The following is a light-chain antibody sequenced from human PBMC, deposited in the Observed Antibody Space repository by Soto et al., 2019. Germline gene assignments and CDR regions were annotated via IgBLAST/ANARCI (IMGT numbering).Light chain of an antibody. Sequence: QSALTQPPSASGSPGQSVTISCTGTSSDVGGYNFVSWYQQHPGKAPKLMIYEVSKWPSGVPNRFSGSKSGNTASLTVSGLQADDEAVYYCSSYAGNNNFVFGAGTKLTVL. CDR1: SSDVGGYNF. V-gene: IGLV2-8*01. CDR2: EVS. CDR3: SSYAGNNNFV. J-gene: IGLJ1*01.